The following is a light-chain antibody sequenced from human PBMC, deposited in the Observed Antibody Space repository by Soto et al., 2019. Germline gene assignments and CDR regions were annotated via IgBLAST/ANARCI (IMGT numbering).Light chain of an antibody. J-gene: IGKJ1*01. CDR2: KAS. Sequence: DIQMTQSPSTLSGSVGDRVTITCRASQTISSWLAWYQQKPGKAPKLLIYKASTLKSGVPSRFSGSRYGTEFNITIRSLQPDDFATYYCQHYNSYSEAFGQGTKVDIK. V-gene: IGKV1-5*03. CDR1: QTISSW. CDR3: QHYNSYSEA.